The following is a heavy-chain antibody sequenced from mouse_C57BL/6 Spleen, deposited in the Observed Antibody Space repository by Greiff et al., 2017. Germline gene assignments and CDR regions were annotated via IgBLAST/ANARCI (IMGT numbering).Heavy chain of an antibody. CDR1: GYTFTSYW. J-gene: IGHJ4*01. CDR2: IYPGSGST. CDR3: ARFRGYDGYYYAMDY. V-gene: IGHV1-55*01. D-gene: IGHD2-2*01. Sequence: QVQLQQPGAELVKPGASVKMSCKASGYTFTSYWITWVKQRPGQGLEWIGDIYPGSGSTNYNEKFKSKATLTVDTSSSTAYMQLSSLTSEDSAVYYCARFRGYDGYYYAMDYWGQGTSVTVSS.